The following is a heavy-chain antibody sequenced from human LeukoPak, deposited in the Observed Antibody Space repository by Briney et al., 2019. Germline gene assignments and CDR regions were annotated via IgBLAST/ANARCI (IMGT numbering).Heavy chain of an antibody. CDR1: GFTFGSYG. V-gene: IGHV3-33*01. J-gene: IGHJ4*02. D-gene: IGHD4-23*01. Sequence: GRSLRLSCAASGFTFGSYGMHWVRQAPGKGLEWVAVIWYDGSNKYYADSVKGRFTISRDNSKNTLYLQMNSLRAEDTAVYYCARDPYDGGKGPFDYWGQGTLVTVSS. CDR3: ARDPYDGGKGPFDY. CDR2: IWYDGSNK.